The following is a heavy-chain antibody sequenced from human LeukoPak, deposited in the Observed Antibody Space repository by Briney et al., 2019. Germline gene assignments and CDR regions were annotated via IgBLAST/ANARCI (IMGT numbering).Heavy chain of an antibody. D-gene: IGHD6-19*01. Sequence: SETLFLSCTVSGGSISSYYGTWIRQPPGKGLEWIGYIYYTGNTNYNPSLKSRVTISVDTSKNHFSLKLSSVTAADTAVYYCARRSKAVAVLAFDIWGRGTMVTVSS. V-gene: IGHV4-59*08. CDR2: IYYTGNT. J-gene: IGHJ3*02. CDR3: ARRSKAVAVLAFDI. CDR1: GGSISSYY.